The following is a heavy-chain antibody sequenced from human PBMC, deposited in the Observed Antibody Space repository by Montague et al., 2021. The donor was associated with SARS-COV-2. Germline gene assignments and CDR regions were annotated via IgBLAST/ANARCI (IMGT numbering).Heavy chain of an antibody. CDR1: GDSVKTNLYY. Sequence: SETLSLTCTVSGDSVKTNLYYRGWIRQPPGKGLEWIGNICYTGTTYYNPSLKSRVTMSVDTSKNQFSLKLTSVTAADTAVYYCANADRCSSGSCYSPFDSWGQGSLVTVSS. CDR2: ICYTGTT. D-gene: IGHD2-15*01. J-gene: IGHJ4*02. V-gene: IGHV4-39*01. CDR3: ANADRCSSGSCYSPFDS.